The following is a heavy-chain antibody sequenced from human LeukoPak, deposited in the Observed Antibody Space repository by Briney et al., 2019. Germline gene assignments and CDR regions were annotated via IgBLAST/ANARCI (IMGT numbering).Heavy chain of an antibody. CDR3: ARLGSGSYPLFDY. CDR2: IYPGDSDT. CDR1: GYNFATYW. D-gene: IGHD1-26*01. Sequence: GESLKISCKGSGYNFATYWIAWVRQMPGKGLEWMGIIYPGDSDTRYSPSFQGQVTISADKSISTAYLQWSSLKASDTAMYYCARLGSGSYPLFDYWGQGTLVTVSS. J-gene: IGHJ4*02. V-gene: IGHV5-51*01.